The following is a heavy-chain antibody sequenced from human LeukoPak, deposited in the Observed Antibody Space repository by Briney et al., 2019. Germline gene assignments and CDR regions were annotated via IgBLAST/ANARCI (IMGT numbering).Heavy chain of an antibody. D-gene: IGHD3-22*01. CDR2: IYYSGST. CDR1: GGSISSYY. Sequence: SETLSLTCTVSGGSISSYYWSWIRRPPGKGLEWIGYIYYSGSTNYNPSLKSRVTISVDTSKNQFSLKLSSVTAADTAVYYCARLNYDSSGYYCYGMDVWGQGTTVTVSS. CDR3: ARLNYDSSGYYCYGMDV. V-gene: IGHV4-59*08. J-gene: IGHJ6*02.